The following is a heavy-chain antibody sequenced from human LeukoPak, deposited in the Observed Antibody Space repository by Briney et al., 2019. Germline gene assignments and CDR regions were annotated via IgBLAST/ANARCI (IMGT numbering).Heavy chain of an antibody. D-gene: IGHD6-13*01. J-gene: IGHJ3*02. Sequence: VASVKVSCKASGYTFTGYYMHWVRQAPGQGLEWMGWINPNSGGTKYAQKFQGRVTMTRDTSISTAYMELSRLRSDDTAVYYCASHLLSLQQLVMGDAFDIWGQGTMVTLSS. V-gene: IGHV1-2*02. CDR1: GYTFTGYY. CDR3: ASHLLSLQQLVMGDAFDI. CDR2: INPNSGGT.